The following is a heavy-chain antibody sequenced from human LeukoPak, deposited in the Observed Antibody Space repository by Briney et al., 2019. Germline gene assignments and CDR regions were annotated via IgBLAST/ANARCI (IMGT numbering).Heavy chain of an antibody. V-gene: IGHV4-4*07. CDR3: ARGFDSGTYEAFDI. Sequence: SETLSLTCTVSGASMSGYYWSWIRQPAGKGLDWIGRIYSGGRTNYNPSLKSRVTMSRDTSKNHFSLKVTSVTAADTAVYYCARGFDSGTYEAFDIWGQGTRVTVSS. CDR1: GASMSGYY. J-gene: IGHJ3*02. CDR2: IYSGGRT. D-gene: IGHD3-10*01.